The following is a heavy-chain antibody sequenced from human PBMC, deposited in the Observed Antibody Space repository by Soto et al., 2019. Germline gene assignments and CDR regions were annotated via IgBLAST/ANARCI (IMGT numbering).Heavy chain of an antibody. J-gene: IGHJ5*02. Sequence: QVQLQESGPGLVKPSETLSLTCTVSGGFVNSDTHSWSWIRQTPGKRLEWIGFIYSGGSTKNPSLRSRVTMSVDTSKNQFSLKLRSVIVADTAVYHCARDVRDTGYSYWFDPWGQGILVTVST. D-gene: IGHD3-9*01. V-gene: IGHV4-61*01. CDR3: ARDVRDTGYSYWFDP. CDR2: IYSGGST. CDR1: GGFVNSDTHS.